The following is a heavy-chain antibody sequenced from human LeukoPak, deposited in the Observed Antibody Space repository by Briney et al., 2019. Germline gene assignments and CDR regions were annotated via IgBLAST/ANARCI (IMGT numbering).Heavy chain of an antibody. CDR3: ARGGHCSSNSCFLGYYYYYMDV. V-gene: IGHV1-69*13. D-gene: IGHD2-2*01. CDR2: IIPLFESA. J-gene: IGHJ6*03. Sequence: ASVKVSCKASGGTFSSYAISWVRQAPGQGLEWMGGIIPLFESANYAQKFQGRVTITADESTSTAYMELSNLRSEDTAVYYCARGGHCSSNSCFLGYYYYYMDVWGKGTTVTVSS. CDR1: GGTFSSYA.